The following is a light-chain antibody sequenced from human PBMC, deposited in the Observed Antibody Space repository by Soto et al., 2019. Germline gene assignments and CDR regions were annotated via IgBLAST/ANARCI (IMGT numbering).Light chain of an antibody. V-gene: IGKV3-11*01. Sequence: EIVLTQSPGTLSLSPGERATPSGTGSRSVSSYLAWYQQKPGQAPRLLIYDASNRATGIPARFSGSGSGTDFTLTISSLEPEDFAVYYCQQRSNWPPITFGQGTRLEIK. CDR2: DAS. CDR1: RSVSSY. CDR3: QQRSNWPPIT. J-gene: IGKJ5*01.